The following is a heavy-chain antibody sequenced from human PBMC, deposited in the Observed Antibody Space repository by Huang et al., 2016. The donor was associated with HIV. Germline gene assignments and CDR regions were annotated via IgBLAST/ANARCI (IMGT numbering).Heavy chain of an antibody. V-gene: IGHV4-34*01. CDR3: ARVEINTLTGYFSSFDN. J-gene: IGHJ4*02. D-gene: IGHD3-9*01. CDR2: INHSGRT. CDR1: GGSFRNYF. Sequence: QVHLQQWGAGLLKPSEALSLTCAVYGGSFRNYFWSWIRQPPGKGLEWMGEINHSGRTSYRPSLKSRFTISVDTSKNQFSLKLSSVTAADTAVYYCARVEINTLTGYFSSFDNWGQGTLVTVSS.